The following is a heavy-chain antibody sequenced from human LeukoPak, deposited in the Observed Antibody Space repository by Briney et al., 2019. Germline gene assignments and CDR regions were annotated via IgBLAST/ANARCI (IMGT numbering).Heavy chain of an antibody. V-gene: IGHV3-74*01. CDR3: ARSQSGVFDV. CDR2: LNGDGTNI. J-gene: IGHJ3*01. Sequence: GGSLRLSCVASGFTFSNYWMQWVRQVPGKGLVWVSRLNGDGTNIIYADSVKGRFTISRDNAENTLYLQMNSLRAEDTALYYCARSQSGVFDVWGQGTMVTVSS. D-gene: IGHD2-8*01. CDR1: GFTFSNYW.